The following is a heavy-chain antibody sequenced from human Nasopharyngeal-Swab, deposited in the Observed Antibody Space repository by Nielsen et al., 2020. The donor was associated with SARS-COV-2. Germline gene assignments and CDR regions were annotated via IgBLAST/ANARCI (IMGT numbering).Heavy chain of an antibody. D-gene: IGHD2-2*01. CDR1: GYTFTSYG. V-gene: IGHV1-18*01. CDR3: ARAPVVVPAASGLAFNY. CDR2: ISAYNGNT. J-gene: IGHJ4*02. Sequence: ASVKVSCKASGYTFTSYGISWVRQAPGQGLEWMGWISAYNGNTNYAQKLQGRVTMTTDTSTSTAYMELRSLRSDDTAVYYCARAPVVVPAASGLAFNYWGQGTLVTVS.